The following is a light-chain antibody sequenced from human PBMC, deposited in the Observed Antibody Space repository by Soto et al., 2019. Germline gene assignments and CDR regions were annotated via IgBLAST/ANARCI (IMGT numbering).Light chain of an antibody. CDR3: QQGKSFPLT. V-gene: IGKV1-12*01. CDR2: TAS. J-gene: IGKJ4*01. CDR1: QDINKW. Sequence: DIQITHSPSSVSASVGDRVTITCRWSQDINKWLAWYQQKPGLAPNLVIYTASRLHGGGPSRFSGSASGTDFTLTISSLQPEDVATYYCQQGKSFPLTLGGGTKVDIK.